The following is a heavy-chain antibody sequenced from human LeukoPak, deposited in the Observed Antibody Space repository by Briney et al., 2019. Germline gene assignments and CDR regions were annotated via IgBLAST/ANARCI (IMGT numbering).Heavy chain of an antibody. D-gene: IGHD3-22*01. CDR3: ARSPSPNYYDSSGYYSHYYYYYMDV. CDR2: ISAYNGNT. CDR1: GYTFTSYG. J-gene: IGHJ6*03. Sequence: ASVKVSCKPSGYTFTSYGISWVRQAPGQGLEWMGWISAYNGNTNYAQKLQGRVTMTTDTSTSTAYMELRSLRSDDTAVYYCARSPSPNYYDSSGYYSHYYYYYMDVWGKGTTVTVSS. V-gene: IGHV1-18*01.